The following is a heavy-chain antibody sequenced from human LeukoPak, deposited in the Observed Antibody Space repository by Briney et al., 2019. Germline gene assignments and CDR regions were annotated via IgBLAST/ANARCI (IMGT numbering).Heavy chain of an antibody. V-gene: IGHV1-69*10. CDR1: GGTFSSYA. D-gene: IGHD2-2*02. CDR2: IIPILGIA. Sequence: ASVKVSCKASGGTFSSYAISWVRQAPGQGLEWMGGIIPILGIANYAQRFQGRVTITADKSTSTAYMELSSLRSEDTAVYYCARDPLREYCSSTSCYSYYGMDVWGQGTTVTVSS. J-gene: IGHJ6*02. CDR3: ARDPLREYCSSTSCYSYYGMDV.